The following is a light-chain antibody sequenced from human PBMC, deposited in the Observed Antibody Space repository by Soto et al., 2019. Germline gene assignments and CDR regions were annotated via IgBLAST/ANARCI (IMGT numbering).Light chain of an antibody. J-gene: IGKJ1*01. CDR1: QSISSW. Sequence: SQSISSWLAWYQQKPGKAPKLLIYKASSLESGVPSRFSGSGSGTEFTLTISSLQPDDFATYYCQQYNSYPWTFGQGTKV. V-gene: IGKV1-5*03. CDR3: QQYNSYPWT. CDR2: KAS.